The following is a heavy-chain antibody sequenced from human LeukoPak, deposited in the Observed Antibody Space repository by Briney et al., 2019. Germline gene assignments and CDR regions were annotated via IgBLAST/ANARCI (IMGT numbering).Heavy chain of an antibody. Sequence: PGASVKVSCKASDYTCTSYGISWVRQAPGQGLEWMGWISAYNGNTNYAQKLQGRVTMTTDTSTSTAYMELRSLRSDDTAVYYCARSSVFGPRETFDYWGQGTLVTVSS. CDR2: ISAYNGNT. J-gene: IGHJ4*02. D-gene: IGHD3-10*01. V-gene: IGHV1-18*01. CDR3: ARSSVFGPRETFDY. CDR1: DYTCTSYG.